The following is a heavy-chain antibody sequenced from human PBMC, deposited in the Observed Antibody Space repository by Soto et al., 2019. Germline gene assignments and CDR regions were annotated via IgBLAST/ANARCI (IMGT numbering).Heavy chain of an antibody. J-gene: IGHJ3*02. Sequence: GGSLRLSCAASGFTFSSYAMHWVRQAPGKGLEWVAVISYDGSNKYYADSVKGRFTIPRDNSKNTLYLQMNSLRAEETAVYYCARSDIRLGSGYYGDAFDIWGQGTMVTVSS. CDR3: ARSDIRLGSGYYGDAFDI. D-gene: IGHD3-3*01. CDR1: GFTFSSYA. V-gene: IGHV3-30-3*01. CDR2: ISYDGSNK.